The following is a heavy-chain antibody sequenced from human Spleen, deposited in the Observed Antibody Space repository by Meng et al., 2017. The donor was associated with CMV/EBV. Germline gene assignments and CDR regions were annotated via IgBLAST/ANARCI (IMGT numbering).Heavy chain of an antibody. J-gene: IGHJ4*02. CDR2: IYPGDSDT. CDR3: VRHGGSYHSPIGY. CDR1: GYSFTSYW. D-gene: IGHD1-26*01. Sequence: GGSLRLSCKGSGYSFTSYWIAWVRQLPGKGLECMGIIYPGDSDTRYSPSLQGQVTISADKSISTAYLQWSSLKASDTAMYYCVRHGGSYHSPIGYWGQGTLVTVSS. V-gene: IGHV5-51*01.